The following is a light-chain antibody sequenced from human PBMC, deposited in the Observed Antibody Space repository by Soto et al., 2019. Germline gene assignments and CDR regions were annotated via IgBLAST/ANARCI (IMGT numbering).Light chain of an antibody. CDR2: DAS. CDR1: QTIGTY. CDR3: QQGYNTPLK. J-gene: IGKJ1*01. Sequence: IEVTQSPSSLAASLGDRFTITCRASQTIGTYVNWYRQKSGAAPELLIYDASTLQSGVPSRFRGGASGTDFTLTISSLQLDDFATYYCQQGYNTPLKFGQGTKV. V-gene: IGKV1-39*01.